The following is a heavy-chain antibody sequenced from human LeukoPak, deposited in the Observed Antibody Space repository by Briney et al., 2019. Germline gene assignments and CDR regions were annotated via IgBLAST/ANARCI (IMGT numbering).Heavy chain of an antibody. CDR3: ARVDDSSGYPTAHDAFDI. D-gene: IGHD3-22*01. J-gene: IGHJ3*02. V-gene: IGHV4-59*01. CDR2: IYYSGST. Sequence: SETLSLTCTVSGGSISSYYWSWIRQPPGKGLEWIGYIYYSGSTNYNRSLKSRVNISVDTSKNQFSLKLSSVTAADTAVYYCARVDDSSGYPTAHDAFDIWGQGTMVTVSS. CDR1: GGSISSYY.